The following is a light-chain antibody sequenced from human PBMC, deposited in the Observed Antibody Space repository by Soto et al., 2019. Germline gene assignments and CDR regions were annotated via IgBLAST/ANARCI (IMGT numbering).Light chain of an antibody. CDR1: QSVSSSY. Sequence: EIVLTQSPGTLSLSPGERATLSCRASQSVSSSYLAWYQQKPGQAPRLLIYGASSRATGIPDRFSGSGSGTDFTLTISRLEPEDFAVYYCQQCGSSRTWTFGQGTEVEIK. J-gene: IGKJ1*01. V-gene: IGKV3-20*01. CDR3: QQCGSSRTWT. CDR2: GAS.